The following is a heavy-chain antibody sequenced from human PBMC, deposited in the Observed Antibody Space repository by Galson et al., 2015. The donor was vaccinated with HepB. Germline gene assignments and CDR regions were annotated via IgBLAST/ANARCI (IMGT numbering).Heavy chain of an antibody. V-gene: IGHV4-39*01. D-gene: IGHD2-2*01. Sequence: ETLSLTCAVSGGSIVSSSHYWGWIRQPPGKALEWIGRIYYGGSGTTLYNPSLRSRVTISVDPSKNQFSLELKSVTAADTAVYYCARPRYCSSATCTAAFDYWGQGTLVTVSS. J-gene: IGHJ4*02. CDR2: IYYGGSGTT. CDR3: ARPRYCSSATCTAAFDY. CDR1: GGSIVSSSHY.